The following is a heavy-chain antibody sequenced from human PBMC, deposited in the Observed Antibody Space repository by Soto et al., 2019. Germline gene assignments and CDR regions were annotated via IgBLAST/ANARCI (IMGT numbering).Heavy chain of an antibody. Sequence: ASVKVSCKASGYTFTSYDIKWVRQATGQGLERMGWMNPNSGNTGYAQKFQGRVTMTRNTSISTAYMELSSLRSEDTAVYYCARGPYYDFWSGYYGAPDFYYYYYMDVWGKGTTVTVSS. V-gene: IGHV1-8*01. CDR2: MNPNSGNT. CDR3: ARGPYYDFWSGYYGAPDFYYYYYMDV. D-gene: IGHD3-3*01. J-gene: IGHJ6*03. CDR1: GYTFTSYD.